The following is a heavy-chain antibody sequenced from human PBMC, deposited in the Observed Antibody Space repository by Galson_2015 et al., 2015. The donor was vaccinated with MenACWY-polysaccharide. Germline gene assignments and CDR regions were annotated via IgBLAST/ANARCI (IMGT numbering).Heavy chain of an antibody. J-gene: IGHJ4*02. V-gene: IGHV1-8*01. CDR2: MSPNTAKT. CDR3: ARGRRDTAVAATAAVFLDY. D-gene: IGHD6-19*01. CDR1: GYTFTSYD. Sequence: CKASGYTFTSYDLNWVRQATGQGLGWMGWMSPNTAKTGYPQKFQGRVTMARNNSISTAYMELSSLASEDTAVYYCARGRRDTAVAATAAVFLDYWGQGILVTVSS.